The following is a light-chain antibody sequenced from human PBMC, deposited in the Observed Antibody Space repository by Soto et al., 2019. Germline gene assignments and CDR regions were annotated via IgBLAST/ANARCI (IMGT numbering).Light chain of an antibody. V-gene: IGLV2-8*01. CDR1: INDVGGYNY. CDR3: MSYAGGNRFV. Sequence: QSALTQPPSASVSPGQSVTISCAGTINDVGGYNYVSWYQQHPGKVPQLMIYQVTKRPSGVPDRFSASKSDTTASLTISGLQAEDEGDYYCMSYAGGNRFVFGTGTKLTVL. J-gene: IGLJ1*01. CDR2: QVT.